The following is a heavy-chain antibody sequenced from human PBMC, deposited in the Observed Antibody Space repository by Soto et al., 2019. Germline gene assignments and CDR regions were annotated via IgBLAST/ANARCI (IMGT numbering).Heavy chain of an antibody. CDR1: GFNFCNYA. CDR2: ISGNSGTT. V-gene: IGHV3-23*01. D-gene: IGHD3-3*01. CDR3: AKGRAITVFGVITPFDS. J-gene: IGHJ4*02. Sequence: EVQLLESGGDFKQPGGSLRLSCEGSGFNFCNYALNWVRQAPGKRLEWVSVISGNSGTTYYAASVKGRFTISRDNSKKTLYLQMNSLRADDTAVYYCAKGRAITVFGVITPFDSWGQGTLVTVSS.